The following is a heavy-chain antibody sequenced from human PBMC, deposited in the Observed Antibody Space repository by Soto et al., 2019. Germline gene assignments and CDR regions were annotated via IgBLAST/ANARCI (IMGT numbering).Heavy chain of an antibody. CDR1: GASITSDNYY. CDR3: ARRFWSGYAFDY. D-gene: IGHD3-3*01. J-gene: IGHJ4*02. V-gene: IGHV4-31*03. Sequence: QVQLQESGPGLVKPSQTLSLTCTVSGASITSDNYYWGWVRQPPGKGLEWVAYMYYTGSIYYSPSLKSRSALSMDTSKNQLSLRVTSVTAADTAVYYCARRFWSGYAFDYWGQGTLVTVSS. CDR2: MYYTGSI.